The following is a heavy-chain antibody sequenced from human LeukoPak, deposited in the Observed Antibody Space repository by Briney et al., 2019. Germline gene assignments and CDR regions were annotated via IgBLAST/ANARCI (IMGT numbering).Heavy chain of an antibody. CDR1: GVPISSSNW. V-gene: IGHV4-4*02. Sequence: PSETLSLTCTVSGVPISSSNWWSWVRQPPGKGLEWIGEIYHTGSTNYSPSLKSRVTMSVDKSKNHFSLKLSSVTAADTAVYYCAKIVTTVTTTEGYWGQGTLVTVSS. J-gene: IGHJ4*02. CDR3: AKIVTTVTTTEGY. D-gene: IGHD4-17*01. CDR2: IYHTGST.